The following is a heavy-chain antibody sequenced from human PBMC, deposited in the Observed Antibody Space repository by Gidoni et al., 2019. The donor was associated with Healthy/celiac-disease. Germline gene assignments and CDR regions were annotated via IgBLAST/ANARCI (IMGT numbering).Heavy chain of an antibody. CDR3: AHRQDCSSTSCYSLFNWFDP. V-gene: IGHV2-5*01. CDR1: GFSLSTSGVG. D-gene: IGHD2-2*01. CDR2: IYWNDDK. J-gene: IGHJ5*02. Sequence: QITLKESGPTLVKPTQTLTLTCTFSGFSLSTSGVGVGWIRQPPGKALEWLALIYWNDDKRYSPSLKSRLTITKDTSKNQVVLTMTNMDPVDTATYYCAHRQDCSSTSCYSLFNWFDPWGQGTLVTVSS.